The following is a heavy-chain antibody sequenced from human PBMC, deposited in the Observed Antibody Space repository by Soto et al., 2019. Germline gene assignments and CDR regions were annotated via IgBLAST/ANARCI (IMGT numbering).Heavy chain of an antibody. D-gene: IGHD1-26*01. Sequence: PSETLSLTCTVSGGSISSGDYYWSWIRQPPGKGLEWIGYIYYSGSTYYNPSLKSRVTISVDTSKNQFSLKLSSVTAADTAVYYCARQGSEGKKQWELLGNWFDPWGQGTPVTVSS. J-gene: IGHJ5*02. CDR1: GGSISSGDYY. CDR2: IYYSGST. V-gene: IGHV4-30-4*01. CDR3: ARQGSEGKKQWELLGNWFDP.